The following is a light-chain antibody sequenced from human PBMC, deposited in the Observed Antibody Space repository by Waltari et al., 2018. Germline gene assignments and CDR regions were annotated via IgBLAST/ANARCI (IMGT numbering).Light chain of an antibody. J-gene: IGKJ5*01. CDR3: QQYGSSLSIT. V-gene: IGKV3-20*01. CDR2: DAS. CDR1: QSVSSSY. Sequence: GTLSLSPGERATLSCRASQSVSSSYLAWYQQKFGQAPRLLIYDASSRATGIPDRFSGSGSGTDFTLTISRLEPEDFAVYYCQQYGSSLSITFGQGTRLEIK.